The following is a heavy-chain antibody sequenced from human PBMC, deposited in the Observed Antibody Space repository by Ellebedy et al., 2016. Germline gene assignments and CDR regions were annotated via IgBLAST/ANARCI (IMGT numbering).Heavy chain of an antibody. CDR2: ISAYNGNT. V-gene: IGHV1-18*01. CDR1: GYTFSNYG. J-gene: IGHJ4*02. D-gene: IGHD2-2*01. Sequence: ASVKVSCXASGYTFSNYGITWVRQAPGQGLEWMGWISAYNGNTNYAQKLQGRVTMTTDTSTSTAYMELRSLRSDDTAMYYCARGGVLYCSSTYCVDYWGQGTLVTVSS. CDR3: ARGGVLYCSSTYCVDY.